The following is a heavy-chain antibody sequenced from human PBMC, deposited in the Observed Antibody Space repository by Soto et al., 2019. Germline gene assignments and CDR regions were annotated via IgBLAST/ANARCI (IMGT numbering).Heavy chain of an antibody. CDR1: GGTFSSYA. J-gene: IGHJ5*02. D-gene: IGHD3-9*01. Sequence: SVKVSCKASGGTFSSYAISWVRQAPGQGLEWMGGIIPIFGTANYAQKFQGRVTITADKSTSTAYMELSSLRSEDTAVYYCARAPPTLRPFEPLLDQVCFGTWGQGTLVTVSS. CDR2: IIPIFGTA. V-gene: IGHV1-69*06. CDR3: ARAPPTLRPFEPLLDQVCFGT.